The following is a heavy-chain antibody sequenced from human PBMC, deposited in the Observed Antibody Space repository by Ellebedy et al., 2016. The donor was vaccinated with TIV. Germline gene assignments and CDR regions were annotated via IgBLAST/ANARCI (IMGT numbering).Heavy chain of an antibody. CDR2: ISGSGGST. D-gene: IGHD4-17*01. CDR1: GFTFSSYW. V-gene: IGHV3-21*04. Sequence: GESLKISXAASGFTFSSYWMHWVRQAPGKGLEWVSAISGSGGSTYYADSVKGRFTISRDNAKNSLYLQMNSLRAEDTAVYYCARDLTDYGDFTRNWFDPWGQGTLVTVSS. J-gene: IGHJ5*02. CDR3: ARDLTDYGDFTRNWFDP.